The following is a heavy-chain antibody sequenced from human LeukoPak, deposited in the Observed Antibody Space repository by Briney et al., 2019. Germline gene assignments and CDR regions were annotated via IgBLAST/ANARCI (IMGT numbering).Heavy chain of an antibody. Sequence: SGGSLRLSCAASGFTVSSNYMSWVRQAPGKGLERVSIISTSGTTSYADSVKGRFTISRDNSRNALYLQMNSLRAEDTAVYYCATRGAPGYYYGMDVWGQGTTVTVSS. CDR3: ATRGAPGYYYGMDV. CDR1: GFTVSSNY. D-gene: IGHD1-26*01. V-gene: IGHV3-66*01. CDR2: ISTSGTT. J-gene: IGHJ6*02.